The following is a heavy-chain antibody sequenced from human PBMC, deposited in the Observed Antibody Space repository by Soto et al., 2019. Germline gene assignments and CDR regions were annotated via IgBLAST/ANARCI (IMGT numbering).Heavy chain of an antibody. D-gene: IGHD4-17*01. CDR2: IYYSGST. CDR1: GGSISSSSYY. J-gene: IGHJ4*02. V-gene: IGHV4-39*01. Sequence: SETLSLTCTFSGGSISSSSYYWGWIRQPPGKGLEWIGSIYYSGSTYYNPSLKSRVTISVDTSKNQFSLKLSSVTAADTAVYYCARCRYGDYDYWCQGILVTVSS. CDR3: ARCRYGDYDY.